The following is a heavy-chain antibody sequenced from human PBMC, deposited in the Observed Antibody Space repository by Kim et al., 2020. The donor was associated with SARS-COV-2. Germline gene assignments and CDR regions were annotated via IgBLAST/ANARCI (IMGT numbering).Heavy chain of an antibody. V-gene: IGHV3-30*04. Sequence: GGSLRLSCAASGFTFSSYAMHWVRQAPGKGLEWVAVISYDGSNKYYADSVKGRFTISRDNSKNTLYLQMNSLRAEDTAVYYCAREPPPDCGGDCYTGSFDYWGQGTLVTVSS. CDR1: GFTFSSYA. J-gene: IGHJ4*02. CDR2: ISYDGSNK. D-gene: IGHD2-21*02. CDR3: AREPPPDCGGDCYTGSFDY.